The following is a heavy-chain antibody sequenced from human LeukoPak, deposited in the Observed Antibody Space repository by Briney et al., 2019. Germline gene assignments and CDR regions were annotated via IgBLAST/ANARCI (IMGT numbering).Heavy chain of an antibody. V-gene: IGHV1-2*02. CDR2: INPNSGGT. CDR1: GYTFTGYY. CDR3: AREMKYGDYATDY. Sequence: ASVKVSCKASGYTFTGYYMHWVRQAPGKGREWMGWINPNSGGTKYAQKFQGRVTMTRDTSISTAYMELSRLRSAATAVYYCAREMKYGDYATDYWGQGTLVTVSS. J-gene: IGHJ4*02. D-gene: IGHD4-17*01.